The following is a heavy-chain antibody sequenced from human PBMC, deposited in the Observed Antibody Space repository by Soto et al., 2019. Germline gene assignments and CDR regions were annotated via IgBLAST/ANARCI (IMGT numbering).Heavy chain of an antibody. CDR2: FDPEDGET. V-gene: IGHV1-24*01. CDR3: ATDLRQLVFLTNFDY. J-gene: IGHJ4*02. CDR1: GYTLTELS. D-gene: IGHD6-6*01. Sequence: ASVKVSFKVSGYTLTELSMHWVRQAPGKGLEWMGGFDPEDGETIYAQKFQGRVTMTEDTSTDTAYMELSSLRSEDTAVYYCATDLRQLVFLTNFDYWGQGTLVTVSS.